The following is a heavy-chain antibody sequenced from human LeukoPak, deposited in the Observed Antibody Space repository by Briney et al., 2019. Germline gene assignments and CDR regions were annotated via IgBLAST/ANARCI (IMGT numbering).Heavy chain of an antibody. CDR2: IGSTSHFR. D-gene: IGHD2-21*02. Sequence: NPGGSLRLSCAASGFTFNNYNMNWVRQAPGKGLEWVSSIGSTSHFRYYADSLKGRVTISRDNAKNSLYLQMSSLRVEDTAVYYWARSCDGDCYSDYWGQGTLVTVSS. V-gene: IGHV3-21*01. CDR1: GFTFNNYN. J-gene: IGHJ4*02. CDR3: ARSCDGDCYSDY.